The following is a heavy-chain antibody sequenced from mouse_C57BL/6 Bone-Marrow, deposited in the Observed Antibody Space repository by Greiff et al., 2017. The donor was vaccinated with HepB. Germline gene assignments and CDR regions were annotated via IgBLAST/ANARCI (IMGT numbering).Heavy chain of an antibody. D-gene: IGHD1-1*01. CDR2: INPSSGYS. CDR3: ARYYGSSYAWFAY. V-gene: IGHV1-7*01. J-gene: IGHJ3*01. CDR1: GYTFTSYW. Sequence: VKLVESGAELAKPGASVKLSCKASGYTFTSYWMHWVKQRPGQGLEWIGYINPSSGYSKYNQKFKDKATLTADKSSSTAYMQLSSLTYEDSAVYYCARYYGSSYAWFAYWGQGTLVTVSA.